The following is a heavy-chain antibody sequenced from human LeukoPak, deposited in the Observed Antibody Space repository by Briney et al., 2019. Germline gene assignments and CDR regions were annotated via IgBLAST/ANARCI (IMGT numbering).Heavy chain of an antibody. CDR1: GGSINSGSYY. J-gene: IGHJ5*02. D-gene: IGHD6-13*01. CDR3: ARDIRYSSSWYPGRWFDP. CDR2: IYTSGST. Sequence: PSETLSLTCTVSGGSINSGSYYWSWIRQPAGKGLEWIGRIYTSGSTNYNPSLKSRVTMSVDTSKNQFSLKLSSVTAADTAVYYCARDIRYSSSWYPGRWFDPWGQGTLVTVSS. V-gene: IGHV4-61*02.